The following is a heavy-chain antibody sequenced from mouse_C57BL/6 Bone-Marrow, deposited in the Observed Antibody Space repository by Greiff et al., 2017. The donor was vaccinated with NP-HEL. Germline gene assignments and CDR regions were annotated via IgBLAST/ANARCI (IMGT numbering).Heavy chain of an antibody. CDR3: TSGYDGYSY. Sequence: VQLKQSGAELVRPGASVKLSCTASGFNIKDDYMHWVKQRPEQGLEWIGWIDPENGDTEYASKFQGKATITADTSSNTAYLQLSSLTSEDTAVYYCTSGYDGYSYWGQGTTLTVSS. J-gene: IGHJ2*01. CDR1: GFNIKDDY. D-gene: IGHD2-3*01. CDR2: IDPENGDT. V-gene: IGHV14-4*01.